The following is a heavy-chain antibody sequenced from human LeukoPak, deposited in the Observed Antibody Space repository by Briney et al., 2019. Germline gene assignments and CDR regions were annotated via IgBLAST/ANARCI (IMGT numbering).Heavy chain of an antibody. J-gene: IGHJ6*03. CDR2: IIPIFGTA. D-gene: IGHD5-18*01. V-gene: IGHV1-69*06. CDR3: AQSLDTAYGYQAYYMDV. CDR1: GGTFSSYA. Sequence: GASVKVSCKASGGTFSSYAISWVRQAPGQGLEWMGGIIPIFGTANYAQKFQGRVTITADKSTSTAYMELSSLRSEDTAVYYCAQSLDTAYGYQAYYMDVWGKGTTVTVSS.